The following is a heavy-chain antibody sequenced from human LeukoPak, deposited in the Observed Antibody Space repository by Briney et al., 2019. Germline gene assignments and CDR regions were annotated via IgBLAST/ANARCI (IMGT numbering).Heavy chain of an antibody. V-gene: IGHV3-23*01. J-gene: IGHJ4*02. D-gene: IGHD1-1*01. Sequence: GGSLRLSCAASGITFSSFAMTWLRQAPGKGLEWVSVISGSGDTTYYADSVKGRFTISRDNSENTLYLQMNSLRVEDTAIYHCARESGGHDYWGQGTLVTVSS. CDR3: ARESGGHDY. CDR2: ISGSGDTT. CDR1: GITFSSFA.